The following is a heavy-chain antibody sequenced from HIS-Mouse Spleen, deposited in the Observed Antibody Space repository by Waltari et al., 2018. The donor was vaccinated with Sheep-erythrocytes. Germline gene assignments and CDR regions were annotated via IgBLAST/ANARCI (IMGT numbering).Heavy chain of an antibody. V-gene: IGHV4-38-2*02. Sequence: QVQLQESGPGLVKPSETLSLTCTVSGYSISSGYYWGWIRQPPGKGLEWIGSIYHSGSPYYNPSLKSRVTISVDTSKNQFSLKLSSVTAADTAVYYCARSAVADAFDIWGQGTMVTVSS. CDR2: IYHSGSP. CDR3: ARSAVADAFDI. J-gene: IGHJ3*02. CDR1: GYSISSGYY. D-gene: IGHD6-19*01.